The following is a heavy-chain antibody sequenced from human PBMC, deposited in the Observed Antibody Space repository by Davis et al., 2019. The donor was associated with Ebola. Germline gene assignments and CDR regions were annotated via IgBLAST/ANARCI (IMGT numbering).Heavy chain of an antibody. Sequence: ASVKVSCKASGYTFTGYYMHWVRQAPGQGLEWMGWINAGNGNTKYSQKFQGRVTITRDTSASTAYMELSSLRSEDTAVYYCARDLRFGRYYFDYWGQGTLVTVSS. CDR2: INAGNGNT. CDR3: ARDLRFGRYYFDY. J-gene: IGHJ4*02. CDR1: GYTFTGYY. V-gene: IGHV1-3*01. D-gene: IGHD3-3*01.